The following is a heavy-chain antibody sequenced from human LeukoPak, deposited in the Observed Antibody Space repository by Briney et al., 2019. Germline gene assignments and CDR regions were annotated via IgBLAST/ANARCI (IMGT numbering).Heavy chain of an antibody. CDR2: ISTSSSYI. CDR3: AKAPYYDYVWGSYRYEPYFDY. CDR1: GFTFSSYN. J-gene: IGHJ4*02. V-gene: IGHV3-21*04. Sequence: GGSLRLSCAASGFTFSSYNMKWVRQAPGKGLEWVSSISTSSSYIYYADSVKGRFTISRDNSKNTLYLQMNSLRAEDTAVYYCAKAPYYDYVWGSYRYEPYFDYWGQGTLVTVSS. D-gene: IGHD3-16*02.